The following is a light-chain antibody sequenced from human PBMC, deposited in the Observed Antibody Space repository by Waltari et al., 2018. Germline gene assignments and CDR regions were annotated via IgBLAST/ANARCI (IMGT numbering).Light chain of an antibody. CDR3: CSYVGLGTYV. CDR2: EVT. V-gene: IGLV2-23*02. Sequence: SGLAQPASPSGSPGQSITITCTGSSSDVGNYTLVSAYQQRPGKAPRLLIHEVTKRAPGTSDRFSASKSGNTASLSISGLQAQEDEADYYCCSYVGLGTYVFGTGTKVTV. J-gene: IGLJ1*01. CDR1: SSDVGNYTL.